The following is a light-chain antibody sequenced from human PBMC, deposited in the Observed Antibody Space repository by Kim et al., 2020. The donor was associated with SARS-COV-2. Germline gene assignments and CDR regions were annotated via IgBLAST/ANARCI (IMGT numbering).Light chain of an antibody. CDR3: QAWDSTSVV. Sequence: SYELTQPPSLSVSPGQTANITCSGNTLENKFACWYQQKPGQSPVLVIYHDSKRPSGIPARFSGAHSGHTATLTISEHQAIDEADYYCQAWDSTSVVFGAG. V-gene: IGLV3-1*01. CDR2: HDS. J-gene: IGLJ2*01. CDR1: TLENKF.